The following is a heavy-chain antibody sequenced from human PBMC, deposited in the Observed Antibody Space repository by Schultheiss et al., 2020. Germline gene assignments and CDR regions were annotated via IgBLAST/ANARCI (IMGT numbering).Heavy chain of an antibody. Sequence: GESLKISCAASGFTLSRYNMNWVRQAPGKGPEWISYISVRSDLIYYADSVKGRFTISRDNAKNSLYLQMDSLRADDTAVYYCERFYCSGGTCYFDYWGQGTLVTVSS. CDR3: ERFYCSGGTCYFDY. D-gene: IGHD2-15*01. CDR1: GFTLSRYN. J-gene: IGHJ4*02. CDR2: ISVRSDLI. V-gene: IGHV3-48*01.